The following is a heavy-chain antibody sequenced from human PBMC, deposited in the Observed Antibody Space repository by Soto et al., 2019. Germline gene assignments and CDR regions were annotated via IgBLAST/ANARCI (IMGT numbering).Heavy chain of an antibody. CDR1: GGSISSYY. J-gene: IGHJ4*02. CDR2: IYYSGRT. D-gene: IGHD5-18*01. CDR3: AREIRGYSYGTLDY. Sequence: QVQLQESGPGLVKPSETLSLTCTVSGGSISSYYWSWIRQPPGKGLEWIGYIYYSGRTNYNPSLKSRVTISVDTSKNQFSLKLSSVTAADTAVYYCAREIRGYSYGTLDYWGQGTLVTVSS. V-gene: IGHV4-59*01.